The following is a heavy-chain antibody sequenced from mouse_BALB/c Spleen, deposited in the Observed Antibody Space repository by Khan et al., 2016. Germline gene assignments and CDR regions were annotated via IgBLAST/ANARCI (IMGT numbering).Heavy chain of an antibody. CDR1: GYTITDYV. J-gene: IGHJ2*01. Sequence: QVQLQQSGPELVKPGASVKMSCKASGYTITDYVITWVKQRTGQGLERIGEIFPGSGSTYYHEKFKGKATLTADKSSNTVYMQVSSLTSEDSAVYFCARGLYDGYFWGQGTTLTVSS. CDR3: ARGLYDGYF. D-gene: IGHD2-3*01. V-gene: IGHV1-77*01. CDR2: IFPGSGST.